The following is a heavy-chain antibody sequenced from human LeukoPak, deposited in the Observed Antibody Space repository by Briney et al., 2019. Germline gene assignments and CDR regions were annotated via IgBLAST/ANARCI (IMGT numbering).Heavy chain of an antibody. V-gene: IGHV3-48*02. CDR3: ARNILFAFDI. J-gene: IGHJ3*02. Sequence: GGSLRLSCAASGFTFSSYSVNWVRQAPGKGLEWISYISRSSNTIYYADSAKGRFTISRDNAKNSLFLQMNSLRDEDTAVYYCARNILFAFDIWGQGTMVTVSS. CDR2: ISRSSNTI. CDR1: GFTFSSYS. D-gene: IGHD2/OR15-2a*01.